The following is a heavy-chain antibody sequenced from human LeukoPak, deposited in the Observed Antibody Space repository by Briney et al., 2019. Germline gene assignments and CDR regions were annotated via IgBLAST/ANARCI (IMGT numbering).Heavy chain of an antibody. Sequence: GGSLRLSCVASGFSFSDYWMSWVRQAPGKGLEWVASIKTDGSAKYCVDSLKGRFTISRDNAKNSLYLQMNNLRAEDTAVYYCARDPESQKGRDGLDYWGQGSLVTVSS. CDR3: ARDPESQKGRDGLDY. V-gene: IGHV3-7*01. CDR2: IKTDGSAK. CDR1: GFSFSDYW. J-gene: IGHJ4*02. D-gene: IGHD1-14*01.